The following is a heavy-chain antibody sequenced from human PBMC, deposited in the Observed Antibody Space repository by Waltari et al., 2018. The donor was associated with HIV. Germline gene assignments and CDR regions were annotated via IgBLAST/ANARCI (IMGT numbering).Heavy chain of an antibody. CDR2: VNHNGAT. CDR1: GGSFSGFY. CDR3: AGLGDDPQRYYYYGMDV. V-gene: IGHV4-34*02. J-gene: IGHJ6*02. D-gene: IGHD3-16*01. Sequence: QVKLQQWGAGLLKPSETLSLTCAVYGGSFSGFYWAWIRQSPGKELEWIGEVNHNGATNYNPSRKGRVTMSVDASTRHVFLKLTSVTAADTSVYYCAGLGDDPQRYYYYGMDVWGQGTPVTVS.